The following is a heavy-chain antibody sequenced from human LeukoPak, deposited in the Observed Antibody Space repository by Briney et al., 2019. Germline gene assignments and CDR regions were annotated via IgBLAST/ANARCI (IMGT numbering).Heavy chain of an antibody. V-gene: IGHV4-39*01. CDR2: IYYSGST. CDR3: ARHVRNIVLEPDPNWFDP. J-gene: IGHJ5*02. CDR1: GGSTSSSSYY. D-gene: IGHD2-2*01. Sequence: PSETLSLTCTVSGGSTSSSSYYWGWVRQPPGKGLEWIGSIYYSGSTYYNPSLRSRVTISVDTSKNQFSLRLSFVTAADTAVYYCARHVRNIVLEPDPNWFDPWGQGTLVTVSS.